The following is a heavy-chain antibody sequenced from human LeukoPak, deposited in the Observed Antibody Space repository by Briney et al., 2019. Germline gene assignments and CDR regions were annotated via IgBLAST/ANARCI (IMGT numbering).Heavy chain of an antibody. Sequence: GGSLRVSCAASGFTFSSYGMHWVRQAPGKGLEWVAFIRYDGSNKYYADSVKGRFTISRDNSKNTLYLQMNSLRAEDTVLYYCAKEFKYIVVVVADSPPYGMDVWGQGTTVTVSS. D-gene: IGHD2-15*01. J-gene: IGHJ6*02. V-gene: IGHV3-30*02. CDR3: AKEFKYIVVVVADSPPYGMDV. CDR1: GFTFSSYG. CDR2: IRYDGSNK.